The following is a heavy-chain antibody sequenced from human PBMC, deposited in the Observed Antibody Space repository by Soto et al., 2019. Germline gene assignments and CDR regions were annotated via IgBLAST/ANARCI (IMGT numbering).Heavy chain of an antibody. CDR1: GFIFSSYW. J-gene: IGHJ3*02. V-gene: IGHV3-7*03. D-gene: IGHD1-26*01. CDR2: IKRDGSEK. CDR3: ARETHEDRPLSGDAFDI. Sequence: EVQLVESGGGLVQPGGSLRLSCGASGFIFSSYWMSWVRQAPGKGLEWVANIKRDGSEKYYVDSVKGRFTISRDNAKRSVYLQMNSLRAEDTAVYYCARETHEDRPLSGDAFDIWGQGTMVTVSS.